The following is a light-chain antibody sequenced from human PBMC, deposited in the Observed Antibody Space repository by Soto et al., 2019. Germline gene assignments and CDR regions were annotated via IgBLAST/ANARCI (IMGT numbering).Light chain of an antibody. CDR2: EVT. CDR3: SSYTTSNTV. Sequence: QSALTQPASVSGSPGQSITISCTGTSSDGGDYKDVSWSQQHPGKAPKLMIYEVTYRPSGVSDRFSGSKSGNTASLTISGIQAEDEADYYCSSYTTSNTVFGNGTKLTVL. J-gene: IGLJ1*01. CDR1: SSDGGDYKD. V-gene: IGLV2-14*01.